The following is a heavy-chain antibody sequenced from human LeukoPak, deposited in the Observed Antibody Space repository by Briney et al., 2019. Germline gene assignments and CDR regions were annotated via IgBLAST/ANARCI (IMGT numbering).Heavy chain of an antibody. J-gene: IGHJ5*01. CDR2: INPSGGST. D-gene: IGHD6-19*01. V-gene: IGHV1-46*03. Sequence: ASVKVSCKASGYTFTSYYMHWVRQAPGQGLEWMGIINPSGGSTSYAQKFQGRVTMTRDTSTSTVYMELSSLRSEDTAVYYCAREREAWLVRGWFDSWGQGTLVTVSS. CDR1: GYTFTSYY. CDR3: AREREAWLVRGWFDS.